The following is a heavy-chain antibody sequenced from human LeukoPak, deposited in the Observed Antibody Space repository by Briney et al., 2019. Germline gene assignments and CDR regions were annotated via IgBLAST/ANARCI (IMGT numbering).Heavy chain of an antibody. Sequence: GGSLRLSCAASGFTFSSYDMSWVRQAPGKGLEWISYVGISSGNTKYADSVKGRFTISGDKAKNSLYLQMNSLRVEDTAVYYCARDTKYAFDNWGQGTLVTVSS. V-gene: IGHV3-48*01. D-gene: IGHD2-2*01. J-gene: IGHJ4*02. CDR3: ARDTKYAFDN. CDR1: GFTFSSYD. CDR2: VGISSGNT.